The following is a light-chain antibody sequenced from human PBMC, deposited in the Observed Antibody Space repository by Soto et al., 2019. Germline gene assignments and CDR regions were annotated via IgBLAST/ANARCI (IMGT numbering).Light chain of an antibody. CDR1: SSNIGNNY. Sequence: QAVLTQPPSASGTPGQRVTISCSGSSSNIGNNYVYWYQHLPGTAPKLLIYSNNQRPSGVPDRFSGSKSGTSASLAITGLRSEDEADYYCAAWDDSLSGHYVFGTGTKVTVL. CDR3: AAWDDSLSGHYV. J-gene: IGLJ1*01. CDR2: SNN. V-gene: IGLV1-47*02.